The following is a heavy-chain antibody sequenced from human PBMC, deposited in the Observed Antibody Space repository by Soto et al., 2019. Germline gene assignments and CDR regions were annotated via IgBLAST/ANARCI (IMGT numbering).Heavy chain of an antibody. Sequence: ASVKVSCKASGYTFTSYGISWVPQAPGQGLEWMGWISAYNGNTNYAQKLQGRVTMTTDTSTSTAYMELRSLRSDDTAVYYCARDEMSKTYYDFWSGYYRAPNDAFDIWGQGTMVTV. V-gene: IGHV1-18*04. J-gene: IGHJ3*02. D-gene: IGHD3-3*01. CDR2: ISAYNGNT. CDR3: ARDEMSKTYYDFWSGYYRAPNDAFDI. CDR1: GYTFTSYG.